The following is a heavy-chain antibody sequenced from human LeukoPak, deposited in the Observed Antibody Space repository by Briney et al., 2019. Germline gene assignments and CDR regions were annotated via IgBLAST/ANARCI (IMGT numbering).Heavy chain of an antibody. Sequence: ASVKVSCKASGYTFTSYGISWVRQAPGQGLEWMGWISAYNGNTNYAQKLQGRVTMTTDTSTSTAYMELRSLRSDDTAVYYCARDARPRITMIVVVMGYWGQGTLVTVSS. CDR1: GYTFTSYG. V-gene: IGHV1-18*01. CDR3: ARDARPRITMIVVVMGY. CDR2: ISAYNGNT. J-gene: IGHJ4*02. D-gene: IGHD3-22*01.